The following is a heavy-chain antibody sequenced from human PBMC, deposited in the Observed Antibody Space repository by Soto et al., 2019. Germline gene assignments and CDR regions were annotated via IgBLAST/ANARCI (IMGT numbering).Heavy chain of an antibody. J-gene: IGHJ6*02. CDR1: GFAFGDYA. D-gene: IGHD2-2*01. CDR3: TRGGIDVVVPAEKGFFYYGMDV. V-gene: IGHV3-49*04. CDR2: IRSETFGGTA. Sequence: PGGSLRLSCTASGFAFGDYAMIWVRQAPGKGLEWVAFIRSETFGGTADYAASVKGRFTVSRDDSKRITYLQMSSLKSEDTAVYFCTRGGIDVVVPAEKGFFYYGMDVSGHGTTVTVSS.